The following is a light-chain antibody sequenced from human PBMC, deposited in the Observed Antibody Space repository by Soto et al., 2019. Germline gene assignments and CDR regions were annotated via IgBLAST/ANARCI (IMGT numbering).Light chain of an antibody. CDR1: QSVSSGY. J-gene: IGKJ3*01. Sequence: EIVLTQSPGTLSLSPGERATLSCRASQSVSSGYLAWYQQKPGQPPRVLIYETSSRATGIPDRFSGSGSGTDFTFTISSLEPEDFAVYYCQQYGSSPPVTFGPGTRVDIK. V-gene: IGKV3-20*01. CDR2: ETS. CDR3: QQYGSSPPVT.